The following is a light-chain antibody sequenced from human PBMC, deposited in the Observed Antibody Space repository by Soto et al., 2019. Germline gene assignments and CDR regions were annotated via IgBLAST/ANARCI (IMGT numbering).Light chain of an antibody. Sequence: QSALTQPASVSGSPGQSITISCTGTSSDVGPYNLVSWYQHHPGKVPQLIIYETTKRPSGVSNRFSGSKSGNTASLTTSGLQAEDEAHYHCSSYTGDYTLMFAGGTKVTVL. J-gene: IGLJ3*02. V-gene: IGLV2-23*01. CDR1: SSDVGPYNL. CDR3: SSYTGDYTLM. CDR2: ETT.